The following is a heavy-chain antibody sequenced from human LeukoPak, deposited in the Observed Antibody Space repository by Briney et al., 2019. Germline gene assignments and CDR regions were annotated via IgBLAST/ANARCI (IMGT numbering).Heavy chain of an antibody. J-gene: IGHJ4*02. Sequence: GGSLRLSCAASGFTFSDYYMSWIRQAPGKGLGWVSYISSSGSTIYYADSVKGRFTISRDNAKNSLYLQMNSLRAEDTAVYYCARSSYCSSTSCYHSPFDYWGQGTLVTVSS. D-gene: IGHD2-2*01. CDR1: GFTFSDYY. V-gene: IGHV3-11*01. CDR3: ARSSYCSSTSCYHSPFDY. CDR2: ISSSGSTI.